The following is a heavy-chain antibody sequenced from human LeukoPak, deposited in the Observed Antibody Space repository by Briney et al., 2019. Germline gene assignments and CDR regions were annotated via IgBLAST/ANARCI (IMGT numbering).Heavy chain of an antibody. CDR1: GFTFSSYG. J-gene: IGHJ6*03. D-gene: IGHD2-15*01. Sequence: GGTLRLSCAASGFTFSSYGMSWVRQALGKGLAWVSAISGSGGSTYYADSVKGRFTISRDNSKNTLYLQMNSLRAEDTAVYYCAKSGYCSGGSCQRYYYMDVWGKGTTVTISS. CDR2: ISGSGGST. V-gene: IGHV3-23*01. CDR3: AKSGYCSGGSCQRYYYMDV.